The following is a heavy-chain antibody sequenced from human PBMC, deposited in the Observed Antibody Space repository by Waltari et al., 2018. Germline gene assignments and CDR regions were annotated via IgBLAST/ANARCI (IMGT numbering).Heavy chain of an antibody. CDR1: GSPFTDYY. Sequence: EVQLVQSGAEVKKPGATVKISCKVSGSPFTDYYMHWVQQPPGKGLGWMGLVDPEDGETIYAEKFQGRVTITADTSTDTAYMELSSLRSEDTAVYYCATVYYDSSDRNWFNPWGQGTLVTVSS. CDR3: ATVYYDSSDRNWFNP. V-gene: IGHV1-69-2*01. J-gene: IGHJ5*02. D-gene: IGHD3-22*01. CDR2: VDPEDGET.